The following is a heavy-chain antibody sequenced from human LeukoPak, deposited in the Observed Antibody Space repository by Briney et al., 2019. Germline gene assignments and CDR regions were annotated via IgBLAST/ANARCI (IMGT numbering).Heavy chain of an antibody. J-gene: IGHJ3*02. V-gene: IGHV1-3*01. Sequence: ASVKVSCKASGYTCTSYAMHWVRQAPGQRLEWMGWINAGNGDTKYSQKFQGRVTITRDTSASTAYMEVSSLRSEDTAVYYCARDRVFSSAWYGAFDIWGQGTMVTVSS. CDR3: ARDRVFSSAWYGAFDI. CDR1: GYTCTSYA. CDR2: INAGNGDT. D-gene: IGHD6-19*01.